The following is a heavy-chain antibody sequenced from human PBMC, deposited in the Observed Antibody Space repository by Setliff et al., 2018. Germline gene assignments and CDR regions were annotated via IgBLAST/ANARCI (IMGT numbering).Heavy chain of an antibody. CDR2: IRDKANRYTT. Sequence: PGGSLRLSCAASGLTITNYYMDWVRQAPGKGLEWVGRIRDKANRYTTEYAASVKGRFTISRPDSEISMYLQMNSLETEDTAVYFWARGPRDGYNSGLDYWGQGALVTVSS. V-gene: IGHV3-72*01. CDR1: GLTITNYY. J-gene: IGHJ4*02. CDR3: ARGPRDGYNSGLDY. D-gene: IGHD5-12*01.